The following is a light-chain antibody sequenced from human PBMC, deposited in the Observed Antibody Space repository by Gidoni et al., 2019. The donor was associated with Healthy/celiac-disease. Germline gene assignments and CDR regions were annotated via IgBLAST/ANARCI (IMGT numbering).Light chain of an antibody. CDR1: SSNTGSNT. CDR3: AAWDDSLNCVV. J-gene: IGLJ2*01. V-gene: IGLV1-44*01. Sequence: HSVLTEPPSASGTPGQRVTISCSGSSSNTGSNTVNWYQQLPGTAPKLLIYRNNQRPSGVPDRFSGSKSGTSASLAISGLQSEDEADYYCAAWDDSLNCVVFGGGTKLTVL. CDR2: RNN.